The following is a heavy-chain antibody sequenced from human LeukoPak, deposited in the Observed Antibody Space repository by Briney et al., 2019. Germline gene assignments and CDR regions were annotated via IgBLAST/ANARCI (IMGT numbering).Heavy chain of an antibody. J-gene: IGHJ4*02. CDR2: ISGSGGST. D-gene: IGHD2-15*01. CDR1: GFTFSSYA. V-gene: IGHV3-23*01. Sequence: GGSLRLSCAASGFTFSSYAMSWVRQAPGKGLEWVSAISGSGGSTYYADSVKGRFTISRDNSKNTLYLQMNSLRAEDAAVYYCAKDQGLGYCSGGSCYADGYWGQGTLSPSPQ. CDR3: AKDQGLGYCSGGSCYADGY.